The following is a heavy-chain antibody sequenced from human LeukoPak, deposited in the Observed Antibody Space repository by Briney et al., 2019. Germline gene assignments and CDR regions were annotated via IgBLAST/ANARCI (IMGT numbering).Heavy chain of an antibody. Sequence: PGGSLRLSCAASGFTLSSYSMNWVRQAPGKGLEWVSSISSSSSYIYYADSVKGRFTISRGNAKNSLYLQMNSLRAEDTAVYYCARGSGWYLSRWFDPWGQGTLVTVSS. CDR1: GFTLSSYS. J-gene: IGHJ5*02. CDR3: ARGSGWYLSRWFDP. D-gene: IGHD6-19*01. V-gene: IGHV3-21*01. CDR2: ISSSSSYI.